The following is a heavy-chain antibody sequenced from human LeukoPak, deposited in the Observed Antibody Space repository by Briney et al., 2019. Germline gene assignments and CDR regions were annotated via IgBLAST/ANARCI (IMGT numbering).Heavy chain of an antibody. J-gene: IGHJ6*03. CDR2: ISSSSSYI. CDR3: ARDFSRAYYYYYMDV. D-gene: IGHD2/OR15-2a*01. CDR1: GFTFSSYS. V-gene: IGHV3-21*01. Sequence: GGSLRLSCAASGFTFSSYSMNWVRQAPGKGLEWVSSISSSSSYIYYADSVKGRFTISRDNAKNSLYLQMNSLRAEDTAVYYCARDFSRAYYYYYMDVWGKGTTVTVSS.